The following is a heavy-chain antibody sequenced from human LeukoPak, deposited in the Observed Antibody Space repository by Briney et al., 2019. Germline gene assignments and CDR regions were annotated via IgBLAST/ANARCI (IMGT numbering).Heavy chain of an antibody. J-gene: IGHJ3*02. V-gene: IGHV3-21*01. CDR3: ANLLYDFWSGYWGDAFDI. CDR1: GFTFSSYS. D-gene: IGHD3-3*01. Sequence: PGGSLRLSCAASGFTFSSYSMNWVRQAPGKGLEWVSSISGSSSYIYYADSVKGRFTISRDNSKNTLYLQMNSLRAEDTAVYYCANLLYDFWSGYWGDAFDIWGQGTMVTVSS. CDR2: ISGSSSYI.